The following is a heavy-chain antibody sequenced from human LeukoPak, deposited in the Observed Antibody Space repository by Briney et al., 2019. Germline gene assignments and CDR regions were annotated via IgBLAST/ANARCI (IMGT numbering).Heavy chain of an antibody. V-gene: IGHV3-23*01. CDR1: GFTFSSYA. Sequence: GGSLRLSCAASGFTFSSYAMNWVRQAPGKGLEWVSAISGSGGSAYYADSVKGRFAISSDNSKNTVYLQMNSLRVEDTAVYYCAKDVCSSTSCYTGYYFDYWGQGTLVTVSS. CDR2: ISGSGGSA. D-gene: IGHD2-2*02. CDR3: AKDVCSSTSCYTGYYFDY. J-gene: IGHJ4*02.